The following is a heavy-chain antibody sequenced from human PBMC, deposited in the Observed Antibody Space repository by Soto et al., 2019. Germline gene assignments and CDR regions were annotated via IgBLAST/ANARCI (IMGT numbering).Heavy chain of an antibody. V-gene: IGHV1-3*05. D-gene: IGHD3-16*02. CDR3: TRSAISPYGGLIGPFDY. CDR1: GYTFTAYA. J-gene: IGHJ4*02. CDR2: INPVNGNT. Sequence: QVQLAQSGAEERKPGASVKVSCEATGYTFTAYAMHWVRQAPGQRLEWMGWINPVNGNTKYSQKFQGRLTITSDTSANTVYMELNSLTSEDTAMYYCTRSAISPYGGLIGPFDYWGQGNLVTVSS.